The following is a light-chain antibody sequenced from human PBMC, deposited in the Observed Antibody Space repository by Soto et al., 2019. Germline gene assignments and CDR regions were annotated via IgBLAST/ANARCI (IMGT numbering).Light chain of an antibody. CDR1: QSISSY. Sequence: DIQMTQSPSSLSASVGDRVTSTCRASQSISSYLNWYQQKPGKAPKLLIYAASSLQSGVPSRFSGSGSGTDFTLTISSLQPEDFATYYCQQSYITLTFGQGTRLEIK. J-gene: IGKJ5*01. CDR3: QQSYITLT. CDR2: AAS. V-gene: IGKV1-39*01.